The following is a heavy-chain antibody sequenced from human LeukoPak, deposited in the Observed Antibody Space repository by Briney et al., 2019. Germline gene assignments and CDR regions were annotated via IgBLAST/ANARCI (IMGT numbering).Heavy chain of an antibody. V-gene: IGHV3-9*01. CDR3: VKTGCSSTKCYTNF. Sequence: LTGGSLRLSCAASGFTFNEYAMPWVRQAPGKGLEWVSGISWDSSDIGYADSVRGRFTISRDNAKNSLYLQMNSLRIEDTALYSCVKTGCSSTKCYTNFWGQGTLVTVSS. J-gene: IGHJ4*02. CDR1: GFTFNEYA. D-gene: IGHD2-2*02. CDR2: ISWDSSDI.